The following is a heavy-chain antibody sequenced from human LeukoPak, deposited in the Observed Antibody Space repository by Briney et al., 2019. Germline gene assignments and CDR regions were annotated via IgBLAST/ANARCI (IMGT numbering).Heavy chain of an antibody. D-gene: IGHD3-22*01. CDR3: ARGTYYYDSSGSWSY. CDR1: GFTFSSYW. J-gene: IGHJ4*02. Sequence: GGSLRLSCAASGFTFSSYWMHWVRQAPGKGLVWVSRINTDGSSTSYADSVKGRFAISRDNAKNTLYLQMNSLRAEDTAVYYCARGTYYYDSSGSWSYWGQGTLVTVSS. V-gene: IGHV3-74*01. CDR2: INTDGSST.